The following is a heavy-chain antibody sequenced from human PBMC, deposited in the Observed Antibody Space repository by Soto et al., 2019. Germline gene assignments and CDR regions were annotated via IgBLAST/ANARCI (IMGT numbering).Heavy chain of an antibody. V-gene: IGHV1-69*08. J-gene: IGHJ6*04. CDR1: GGTFSSYT. D-gene: IGHD1-1*01. CDR2: IIPILGIA. CDR3: ARDNGFLERSMDV. Sequence: QVQLVQSGAEVKKPGSSVKVSCKASGGTFSSYTISWVRQAPGQGLEWMGRIIPILGIANYAQKFQGRVTITADKSTSTAYMDLSSLRSEDTAVYYRARDNGFLERSMDVWGKGTTVTVSS.